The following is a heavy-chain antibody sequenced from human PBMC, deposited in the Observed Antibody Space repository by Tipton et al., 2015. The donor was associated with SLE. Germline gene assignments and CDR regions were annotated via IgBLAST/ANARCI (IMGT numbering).Heavy chain of an antibody. J-gene: IGHJ1*01. CDR1: GGSISSHY. D-gene: IGHD6-19*01. CDR3: ARVGSGWYRYFQH. Sequence: TLSLTCTVSGGSISSHYWSWIRQPPGKGLEWIGEINHSGSTNYNPSLKSRVTISVDTSKNQFSLKLSSVTAADTAVYYCARVGSGWYRYFQHWGQGTLVTVSS. V-gene: IGHV4-34*01. CDR2: INHSGST.